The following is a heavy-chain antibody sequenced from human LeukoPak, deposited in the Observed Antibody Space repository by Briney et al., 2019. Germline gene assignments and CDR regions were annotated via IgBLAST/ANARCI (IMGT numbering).Heavy chain of an antibody. V-gene: IGHV1-46*01. D-gene: IGHD2-2*01. Sequence: ASVKVSCKASGYTFTSYYMHWVRQAPGQGLEWMGIINPSGGSTSYAQKFQGRVTMTRDMSTSTVYMELSSLRSEDTAVYYCARGPYCSSTSCYELDYLGQGTLVTVSS. J-gene: IGHJ4*02. CDR1: GYTFTSYY. CDR2: INPSGGST. CDR3: ARGPYCSSTSCYELDY.